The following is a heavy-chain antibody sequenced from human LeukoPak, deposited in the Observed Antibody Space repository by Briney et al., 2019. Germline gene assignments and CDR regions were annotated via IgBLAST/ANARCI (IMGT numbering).Heavy chain of an antibody. Sequence: SQTLSLTCTVSGGSISSGGYYWSWIRQHPGKGLEWIGYIYYSGSTYYNPSLKSRVTISVDTSKNQFSLKLSSVTAADTAVYYCARAPVATLSYYFDYWGQGTLVTVSS. V-gene: IGHV4-31*03. D-gene: IGHD5-12*01. J-gene: IGHJ4*02. CDR3: ARAPVATLSYYFDY. CDR1: GGSISSGGYY. CDR2: IYYSGST.